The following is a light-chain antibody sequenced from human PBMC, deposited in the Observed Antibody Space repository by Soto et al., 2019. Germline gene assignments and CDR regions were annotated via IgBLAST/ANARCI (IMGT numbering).Light chain of an antibody. CDR2: GAS. V-gene: IGKV3-15*01. CDR3: QQYNNWPET. Sequence: EIVMTQSPATLSMSPGERATLSCRASQSVSSNLAWYQQKPGQAPRLLIYGASTRATDVPARFSGSGSGTEFTLTISSLQSEDFAVYYCQQYNNWPETFGQGTKVDSK. J-gene: IGKJ1*01. CDR1: QSVSSN.